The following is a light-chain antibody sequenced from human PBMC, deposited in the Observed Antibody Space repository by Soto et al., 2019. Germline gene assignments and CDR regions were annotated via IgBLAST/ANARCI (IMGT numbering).Light chain of an antibody. CDR3: QQRSNWPPIT. CDR1: QTVNSR. Sequence: IVLTQSPTTVPSSPGERAPHSCGDSQTVNSRLAWYQHKPGQAPRLLIYHTSNRATGIPARFSGSGSGTDFTLTISSLEPEDFAVYYCQQRSNWPPITFGQGTRLEI. V-gene: IGKV3-11*01. J-gene: IGKJ5*01. CDR2: HTS.